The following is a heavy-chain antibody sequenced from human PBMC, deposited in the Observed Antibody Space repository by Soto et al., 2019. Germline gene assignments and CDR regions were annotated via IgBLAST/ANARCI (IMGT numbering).Heavy chain of an antibody. CDR2: IYYSGST. J-gene: IGHJ5*02. CDR1: GGSISSGGYY. D-gene: IGHD2-2*01. CDR3: ARATPSPIVVVPAAILWFGP. Sequence: SETLSLTCTVSGGSISSGGYYWSWIRQHPGKGLEWIGYIYYSGSTYYNPSLKSRVTISVDTSKNQFSLKLSSVTAADTAVYYCARATPSPIVVVPAAILWFGPWGQGTLVPVSS. V-gene: IGHV4-31*03.